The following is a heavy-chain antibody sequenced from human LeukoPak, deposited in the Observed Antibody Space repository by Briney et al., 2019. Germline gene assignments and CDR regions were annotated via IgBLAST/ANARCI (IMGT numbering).Heavy chain of an antibody. J-gene: IGHJ6*02. V-gene: IGHV1-69*06. CDR3: ASSGSPIYYYYGMDV. D-gene: IGHD1-26*01. CDR2: IIPIFGTA. CDR1: GGTFSSYA. Sequence: ASVKVSCKASGGTFSSYAISWVRRAPGQGLEWMGGIIPIFGTANYAQKFQGRVTMTEDTSTDTAYMELSSLRSEDTAVYYCASSGSPIYYYYGMDVWGQGTTVTVSS.